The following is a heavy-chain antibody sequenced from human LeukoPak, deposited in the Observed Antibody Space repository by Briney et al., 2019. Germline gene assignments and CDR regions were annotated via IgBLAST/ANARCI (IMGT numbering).Heavy chain of an antibody. CDR2: TNEAGGDK. D-gene: IGHD1-1*01. CDR3: AIATTGRGAFGS. V-gene: IGHV3-7*01. J-gene: IGHJ4*02. CDR1: GFTFSDFW. Sequence: RGSLRLSCAASGFTFSDFWMSWVRQAPGKGLECVASTNEAGGDKLYVDSVKGRFTISRDNSKSSLSLQMNSLTAEDTAIYYCAIATTGRGAFGSWGQGTLVTVSS.